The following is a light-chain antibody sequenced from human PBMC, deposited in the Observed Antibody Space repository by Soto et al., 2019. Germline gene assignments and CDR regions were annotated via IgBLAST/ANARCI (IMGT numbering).Light chain of an antibody. Sequence: EIVLTQSPATLSLSPGERATLSCRASQSVGIYISWYQQKPGQAPRVLIYDTSERATGIPARFSGSGSGTDFTLSISRLEPEDFAVYYCQQYSSLWTFGQGTKVDIK. V-gene: IGKV3-11*01. J-gene: IGKJ1*01. CDR1: QSVGIY. CDR3: QQYSSLWT. CDR2: DTS.